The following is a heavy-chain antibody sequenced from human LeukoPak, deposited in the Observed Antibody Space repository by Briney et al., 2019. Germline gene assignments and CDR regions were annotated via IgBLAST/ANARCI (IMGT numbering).Heavy chain of an antibody. D-gene: IGHD1-7*01. CDR1: GFTFSSYA. V-gene: IGHV3-15*04. Sequence: PGGSLRLSCAASGFTFSSYAMSWVRQAPGKGLEWVGQTVSEIDGGTTDYAAPVKGRFTISRDDSKSTLYLQMNSLKIEDTAVYYCTTDEDWNYARKDVWGQGATVIVSS. J-gene: IGHJ6*02. CDR2: TVSEIDGGTT. CDR3: TTDEDWNYARKDV.